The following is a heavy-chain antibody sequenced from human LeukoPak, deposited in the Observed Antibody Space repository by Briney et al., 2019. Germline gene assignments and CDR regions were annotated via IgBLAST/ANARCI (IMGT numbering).Heavy chain of an antibody. CDR2: ISSSSSYI. CDR3: ARDLAGDY. J-gene: IGHJ4*02. V-gene: IGHV3-21*01. Sequence: GGSLRLSCAASGFTFSSYSMNWVRQAPGKGLEWVSSISSSSSYIYYAGSVKGRFTISRDNAKNSLYLQMNSLRAEDTAVYYCARDLAGDYWGQGTLVTVSS. D-gene: IGHD2-21*01. CDR1: GFTFSSYS.